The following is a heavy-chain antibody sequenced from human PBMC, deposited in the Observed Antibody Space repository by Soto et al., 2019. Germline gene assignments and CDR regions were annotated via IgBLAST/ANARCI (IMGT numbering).Heavy chain of an antibody. D-gene: IGHD4-17*01. J-gene: IGHJ4*02. CDR1: AYPFTSFY. CDR3: AREGTDYGDYDY. V-gene: IGHV1-46*01. Sequence: QVQLVQSGAEVKKPGASVKISCKASAYPFTSFYIRWVRQAPGQGLEWMGMINPSGGSTTYAQKFQGSVPLTRDTSTNTVYMELTVLKYDDTAMYFCAREGTDYGDYDYWGQGTLVSVSS. CDR2: INPSGGST.